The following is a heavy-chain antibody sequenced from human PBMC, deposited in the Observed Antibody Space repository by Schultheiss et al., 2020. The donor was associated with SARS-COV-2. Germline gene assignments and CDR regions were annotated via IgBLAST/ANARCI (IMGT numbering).Heavy chain of an antibody. J-gene: IGHJ2*01. Sequence: GGSPRLSCAASGFTFSDYYMSCIRQAPGKGLEWVSYISSSGSTIYYADSVKGRFTISRDNAKNSLYLQMNSLRAEDTAVYYCATPRARSQWVRKYYWYFDLWGRGTLVTVSS. CDR1: GFTFSDYY. CDR3: ATPRARSQWVRKYYWYFDL. CDR2: ISSSGSTI. V-gene: IGHV3-11*01. D-gene: IGHD1-26*01.